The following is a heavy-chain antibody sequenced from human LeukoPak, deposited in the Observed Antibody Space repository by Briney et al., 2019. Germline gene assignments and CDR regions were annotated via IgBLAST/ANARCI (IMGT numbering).Heavy chain of an antibody. V-gene: IGHV3-20*04. CDR2: INWNGGST. Sequence: GGSLRLSCAASRFTFDDYGMSWVRQVPGKGLEWVSGINWNGGSTGYADSVKGRITISRDNAKNSLYLQMNSLRAEDTALYYCARVGSMVGCYFDYWGQGTLVTVSS. CDR1: RFTFDDYG. CDR3: ARVGSMVGCYFDY. D-gene: IGHD3-10*01. J-gene: IGHJ4*02.